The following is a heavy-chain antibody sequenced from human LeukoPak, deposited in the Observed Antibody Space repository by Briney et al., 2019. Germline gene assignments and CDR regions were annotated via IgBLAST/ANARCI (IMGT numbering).Heavy chain of an antibody. D-gene: IGHD6-19*01. V-gene: IGHV3-21*01. CDR2: ISSGSSYI. J-gene: IGHJ4*02. CDR1: GFTFSSYS. CDR3: ARDGTREYSSGWYYFDY. Sequence: GGSLRLSCAASGFTFSSYSMNWVRQAPGKGLEWVSSISSGSSYIYYADSVKGRFTISRDNAKNSLYLQMNSLRAEDTAVYYCARDGTREYSSGWYYFDYWGQGTLVTVSS.